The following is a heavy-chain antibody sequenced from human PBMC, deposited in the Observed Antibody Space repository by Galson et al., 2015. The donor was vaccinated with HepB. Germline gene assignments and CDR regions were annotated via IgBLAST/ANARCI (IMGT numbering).Heavy chain of an antibody. CDR1: GFTFSSYA. V-gene: IGHV3-30*04. J-gene: IGHJ4*02. CDR3: ARDLYIRAGGGGGSFLGY. Sequence: SLRLSCAASGFTFSSYAMHWVRQAPGKGLEWVAVISYDGSNKYYADSVKGRFTISRDNSKNTLYLQINSLRAEDTAVYYCARDLYIRAGGGGGSFLGYWGQGTLVTVSS. D-gene: IGHD1-26*01. CDR2: ISYDGSNK.